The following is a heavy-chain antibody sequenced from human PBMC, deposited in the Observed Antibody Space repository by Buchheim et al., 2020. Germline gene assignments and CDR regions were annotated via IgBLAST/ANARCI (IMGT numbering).Heavy chain of an antibody. V-gene: IGHV3-30*04. CDR3: ARDGERWLQSVAGY. D-gene: IGHD5-24*01. CDR2: IPYDGSNK. CDR1: GFTFSSYA. Sequence: QVQLVESGGGVVQPGRSLRLSCAASGFTFSSYAMHWVRQAPGKGLEWVAVIPYDGSNKYYADSVKGRFTISRDNSKNTLYLQMNSLRAEDTAVYYCARDGERWLQSVAGYWGQGTL. J-gene: IGHJ4*02.